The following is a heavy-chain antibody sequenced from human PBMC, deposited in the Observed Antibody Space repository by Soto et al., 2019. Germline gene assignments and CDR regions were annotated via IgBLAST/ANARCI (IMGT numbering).Heavy chain of an antibody. Sequence: PSETLSLTCTVSGGSISSGDFYWTWIRQPPGKGLEWIGHIFYSGSTYYNPSLKSRIAISVDTSRNQFSLKVNSVTAADTAVYYCARDLGYYDSDGYFDYWGQGTLVTVSS. D-gene: IGHD3-22*01. CDR2: IFYSGST. CDR1: GGSISSGDFY. V-gene: IGHV4-30-4*01. CDR3: ARDLGYYDSDGYFDY. J-gene: IGHJ4*02.